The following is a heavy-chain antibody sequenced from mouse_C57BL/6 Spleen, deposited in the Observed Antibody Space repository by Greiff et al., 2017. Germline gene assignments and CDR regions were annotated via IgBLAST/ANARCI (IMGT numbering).Heavy chain of an antibody. V-gene: IGHV1-55*01. CDR1: GYTFTSYW. Sequence: QVQLQQPGAELVKPGASVKMSCKASGYTFTSYWITWVKQRPGQGLEWIGDIYPGSGSTNYNEKFKSKATLTVDTSSSTAYMQLSSLTSEDSAVYYCARELRSSYYFDYWGQGTTHTVSS. D-gene: IGHD1-1*01. CDR2: IYPGSGST. CDR3: ARELRSSYYFDY. J-gene: IGHJ2*01.